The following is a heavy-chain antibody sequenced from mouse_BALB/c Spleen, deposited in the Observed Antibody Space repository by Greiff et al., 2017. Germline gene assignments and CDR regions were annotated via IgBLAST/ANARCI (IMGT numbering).Heavy chain of an antibody. CDR2: INSNGGST. J-gene: IGHJ3*01. V-gene: IGHV5-6-3*01. Sequence: EVKVVESGGGLVQPGGSLNLSCAASGFPFSSYGMSWVRQTPAKRLELVATINSNGGSTYYPDSVKGRFTISRDNAKNTLYLQMSSLKSEDTAMYYCARSTPYYGSSYVAWFAYWGQGTLVTVSA. CDR1: GFPFSSYG. CDR3: ARSTPYYGSSYVAWFAY. D-gene: IGHD1-1*01.